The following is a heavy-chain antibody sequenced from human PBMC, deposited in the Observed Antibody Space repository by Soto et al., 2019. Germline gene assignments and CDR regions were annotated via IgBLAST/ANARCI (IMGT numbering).Heavy chain of an antibody. Sequence: GGSLRLSCAASGFTFSNYEMHWVRQAPGKGLEYVSGISNNGAHTDYTKSVKGRFTISRDNSENTPYLQMGSLRAEDTALYYCAKVLSGDYINDYWGPGTLVTVSS. CDR3: AKVLSGDYINDY. V-gene: IGHV3-64*01. D-gene: IGHD4-17*01. CDR1: GFTFSNYE. J-gene: IGHJ4*02. CDR2: ISNNGAHT.